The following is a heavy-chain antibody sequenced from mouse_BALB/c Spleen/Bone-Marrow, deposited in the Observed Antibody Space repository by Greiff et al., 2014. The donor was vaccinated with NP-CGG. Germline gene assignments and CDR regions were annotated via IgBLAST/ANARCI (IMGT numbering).Heavy chain of an antibody. CDR3: GRDRGVQGYAMDY. D-gene: IGHD2-14*01. Sequence: EVQLEESGRGLVKPGGSLKLSCAASGFTFSDYYMYWVRQTPEKRLEWVATISDGGIYTDYQDSLRGRFTISRDNVKNNLYLQMSSLKSEDTAMYYWGRDRGVQGYAMDYWGQGTSVTVSS. CDR1: GFTFSDYY. V-gene: IGHV5-4*02. J-gene: IGHJ4*01. CDR2: ISDGGIYT.